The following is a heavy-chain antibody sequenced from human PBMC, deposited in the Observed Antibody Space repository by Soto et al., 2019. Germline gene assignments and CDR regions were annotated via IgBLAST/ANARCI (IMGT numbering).Heavy chain of an antibody. J-gene: IGHJ5*01. V-gene: IGHV5-51*01. D-gene: IGHD3-16*01. CDR1: GYSFANYW. CDR3: ARLLGISGCFDS. Sequence: EVQLVQSGAEVQKPGQSLKISCKGSGYSFANYWIGWVRQMPGKGLEWVGITSPDGSDTRYSPSFQGQVTISADKSITTAYLQWSSLKASDTAMYYCARLLGISGCFDSWGQGTLVTVSS. CDR2: TSPDGSDT.